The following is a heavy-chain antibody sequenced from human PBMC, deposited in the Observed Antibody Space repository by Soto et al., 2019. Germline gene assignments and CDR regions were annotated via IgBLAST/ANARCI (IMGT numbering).Heavy chain of an antibody. CDR2: IGTAGDT. CDR1: GFTFSSYD. CDR3: ARARYDYIWGSYRSTHMTWELDV. V-gene: IGHV3-13*01. Sequence: EVQLVESGGGLVQPGGSLRLSCAASGFTFSSYDMHWVRQATGKGLEWVSAIGTAGDTYYPGSVKGRFTISRENAKNSLYLQMNSLRAGDTAVYYCARARYDYIWGSYRSTHMTWELDVWGKGTTVTVSS. D-gene: IGHD3-16*02. J-gene: IGHJ6*04.